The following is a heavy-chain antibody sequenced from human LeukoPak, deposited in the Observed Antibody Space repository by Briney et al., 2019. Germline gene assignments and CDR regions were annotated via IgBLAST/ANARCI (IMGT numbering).Heavy chain of an antibody. CDR2: IYYSGST. Sequence: PSETLSLTCTVSGGSISSGDYYWSWIRQPPGKGLEWIGYIYYSGSTYYNPSLKSRVTISVDTSKNQFSLKLSSVTAGDTAVYYCAREVGGKPDILTGYPDYWGQGTLVTVSS. V-gene: IGHV4-30-4*01. D-gene: IGHD3-9*01. CDR1: GGSISSGDYY. J-gene: IGHJ4*02. CDR3: AREVGGKPDILTGYPDY.